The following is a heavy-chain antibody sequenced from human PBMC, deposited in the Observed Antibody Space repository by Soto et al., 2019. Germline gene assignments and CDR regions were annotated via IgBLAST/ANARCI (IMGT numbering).Heavy chain of an antibody. CDR3: SRGRGISLGTQRNYYFDS. Sequence: QVQLVESGGGVVRPGRSLRLSCAASGFTFNTYDMHWVRQAPGKGLEWVAVIWYDGRNQYYADSVKGRFTISRDNSKTTXXLQMKSLRVEDTAVYYCSRGRGISLGTQRNYYFDSWGQGALVTVSS. CDR2: IWYDGRNQ. D-gene: IGHD6-13*01. CDR1: GFTFNTYD. V-gene: IGHV3-33*01. J-gene: IGHJ4*02.